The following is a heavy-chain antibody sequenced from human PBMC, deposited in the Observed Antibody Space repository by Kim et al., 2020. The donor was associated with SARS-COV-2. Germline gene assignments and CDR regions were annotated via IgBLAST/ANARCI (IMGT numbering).Heavy chain of an antibody. Sequence: ASVKVSCKASGYTFTSYGISWVRQAPGQGLEWMGWISAYNGNTNYAQKLQGRVTMTTDTSTSTAYMELRSLRSDDTAVYYCARDGLGYCSSTSCYVDYYYGMDVWGQGTTVTVSS. CDR3: ARDGLGYCSSTSCYVDYYYGMDV. D-gene: IGHD2-2*01. CDR1: GYTFTSYG. CDR2: ISAYNGNT. J-gene: IGHJ6*02. V-gene: IGHV1-18*01.